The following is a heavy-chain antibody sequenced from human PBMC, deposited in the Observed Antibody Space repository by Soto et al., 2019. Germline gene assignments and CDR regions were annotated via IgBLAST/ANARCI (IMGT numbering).Heavy chain of an antibody. J-gene: IGHJ3*02. CDR1: GDSISRGGYY. Sequence: QVQLQESGPGLVKPSQTLSLTCNVSGDSISRGGYYWSWIRQHPGKGLEWIGYIYYTGSTYYNPALKGDLAISRDPSRTQFSRMLTSVTAADRAVYYFARGGGIIRGFMRNEDAFNIGGQGTMVTVSS. D-gene: IGHD3-10*01. V-gene: IGHV4-31*01. CDR2: IYYTGST. CDR3: ARGGGIIRGFMRNEDAFNI.